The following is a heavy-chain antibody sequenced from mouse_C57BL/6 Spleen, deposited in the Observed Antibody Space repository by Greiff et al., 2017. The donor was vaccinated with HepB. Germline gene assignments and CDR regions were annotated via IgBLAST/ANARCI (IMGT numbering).Heavy chain of an antibody. D-gene: IGHD2-1*01. CDR3: ARRGNYIYYAMDY. J-gene: IGHJ4*01. CDR1: GYTFTSYW. CDR2: IYPSDSEN. Sequence: VQLQQPGAELVRPGSSVKLSCKASGYTFTSYWMDWVKQRPGQGLEWIGNIYPSDSENHYNQKFKDKATLTVDKSSSTAYMQLSSLTSEDSAVYYCARRGNYIYYAMDYRGQGTSVTVSS. V-gene: IGHV1-61*01.